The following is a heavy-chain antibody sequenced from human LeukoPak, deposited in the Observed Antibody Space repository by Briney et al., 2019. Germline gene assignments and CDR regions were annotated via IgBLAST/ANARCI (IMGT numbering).Heavy chain of an antibody. J-gene: IGHJ5*02. Sequence: SETLSLTCTVSGASVNSSDHYWSWIRQIPGKGLEWTGYISHSGTTYYNPSLKSRVTIALDTSKNHFFLILNSMTVADTAIYYCARGKVREPWGQGSLVTVSS. CDR1: GASVNSSDHY. CDR2: ISHSGTT. V-gene: IGHV4-30-4*01. CDR3: ARGKVREP. D-gene: IGHD1-26*01.